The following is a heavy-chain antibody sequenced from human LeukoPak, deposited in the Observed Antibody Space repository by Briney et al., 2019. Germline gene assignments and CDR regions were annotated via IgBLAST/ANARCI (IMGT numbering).Heavy chain of an antibody. Sequence: SETLSLTCTVSGGSISSASSYWAWIRQPPGKGLEWIGSIYYSGSTYCNPSLNSRVAISVDTSKNQFSLQLSPLTAADTAVYHCARHGHHGDYDYWGQGTLVTVSS. CDR2: IYYSGST. D-gene: IGHD4-17*01. CDR1: GGSISSASSY. J-gene: IGHJ4*02. V-gene: IGHV4-39*01. CDR3: ARHGHHGDYDY.